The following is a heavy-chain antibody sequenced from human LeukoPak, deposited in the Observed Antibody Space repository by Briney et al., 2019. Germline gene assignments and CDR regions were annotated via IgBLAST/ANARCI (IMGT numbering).Heavy chain of an antibody. V-gene: IGHV1-18*01. CDR1: GYTLTNYV. J-gene: IGHJ4*02. D-gene: IGHD2-2*01. CDR3: ARDFEHCTTSSCYALFDY. CDR2: ISAYNGDT. Sequence: GTSVKGSSEASGYTLTNYVLSWVRQAPRQGLEWMGWISAYNGDTHYEQQVQGRVTMTRETSTSTAYMELRSLRSDDTAVYYCARDFEHCTTSSCYALFDYWGQGTLVTVSS.